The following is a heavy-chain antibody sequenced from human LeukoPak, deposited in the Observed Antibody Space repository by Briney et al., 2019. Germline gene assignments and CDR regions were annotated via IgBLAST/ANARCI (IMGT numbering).Heavy chain of an antibody. V-gene: IGHV3-21*01. Sequence: PGGSLRLSCAASGFTVSSNYMSWVRQAPGKGLEWVSSISSSSSYIYYADSVKGRFTISRDNAKNSLYLQMNSLRAEDTAVYYCARGHYDILTGYSYYFDYWGQGTLVTVSS. CDR2: ISSSSSYI. J-gene: IGHJ4*02. CDR3: ARGHYDILTGYSYYFDY. D-gene: IGHD3-9*01. CDR1: GFTVSSNY.